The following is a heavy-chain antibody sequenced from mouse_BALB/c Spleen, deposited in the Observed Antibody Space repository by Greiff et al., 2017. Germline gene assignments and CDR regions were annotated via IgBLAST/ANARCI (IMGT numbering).Heavy chain of an antibody. Sequence: EVQLKESGPGLVKPSQSLSLTCTVTGYSITSDYAWNWIRQFPGNKLEWMGYISYSGSTSYNPSLKSRISITRDTSKNQFFLQLNSVTTEDTATYYCASRSNTWFAYWGQGTLVTVSA. D-gene: IGHD1-1*01. CDR1: GYSITSDYA. J-gene: IGHJ3*01. CDR2: ISYSGST. V-gene: IGHV3-2*02. CDR3: ASRSNTWFAY.